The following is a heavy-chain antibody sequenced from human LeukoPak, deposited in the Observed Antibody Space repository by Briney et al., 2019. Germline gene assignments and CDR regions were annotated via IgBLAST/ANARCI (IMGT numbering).Heavy chain of an antibody. D-gene: IGHD2-2*01. V-gene: IGHV1-2*02. Sequence: ASVKVSCKASGYTFTGCYMHWVRQAPGQGLEWMGWINPNSGGTNYAQKFQGRVTMTRDTSISTAYMELSRLRSDDTAVYYCAMVVPAAMGAFDYWGQGTLVTVSS. CDR1: GYTFTGCY. J-gene: IGHJ4*02. CDR3: AMVVPAAMGAFDY. CDR2: INPNSGGT.